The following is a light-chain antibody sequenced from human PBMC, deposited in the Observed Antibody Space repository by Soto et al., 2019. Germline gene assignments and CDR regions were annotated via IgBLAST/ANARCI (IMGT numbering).Light chain of an antibody. CDR3: QHRSNWPPWT. CDR2: DAS. CDR1: QSVSTY. Sequence: EIVLTQSPATLSLSPGERATLSCRASQSVSTYLAWYQQKPGQAPRLLIFDASNRATGIPARFSGSGSGTDFTLTISSLEPDDFAVYYCQHRSNWPPWTFGQGTKVDI. V-gene: IGKV3-11*01. J-gene: IGKJ1*01.